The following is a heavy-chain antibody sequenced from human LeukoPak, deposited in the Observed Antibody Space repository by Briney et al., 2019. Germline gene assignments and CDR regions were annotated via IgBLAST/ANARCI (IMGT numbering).Heavy chain of an antibody. J-gene: IGHJ4*02. CDR3: ARDVNSYAHCGH. CDR2: VYKDGRT. Sequence: GGSLRLSCAASGFTVNSNYMSWVRQAPGKGLERVSIVYKDGRTYYADSVKGRFTISRDNSRNMLYLQMNSLRAEDTAVYYCARDVNSYAHCGHWGQGTLVTVSS. D-gene: IGHD5-18*01. CDR1: GFTVNSNY. V-gene: IGHV3-53*01.